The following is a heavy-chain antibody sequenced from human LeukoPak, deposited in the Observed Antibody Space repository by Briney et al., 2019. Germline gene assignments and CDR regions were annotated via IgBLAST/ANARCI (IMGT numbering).Heavy chain of an antibody. V-gene: IGHV4-59*01. CDR1: GGSISSYY. Sequence: SETLSLTCSVSGGSISSYYWSWIRQPPGKGLEWIGYIYYSGSTNYNPSLKSRVTISVDTSKNQFSLKLSPVTAADTAVYYCARVFGPTDYWGQGTLVTVSS. CDR2: IYYSGST. D-gene: IGHD3-16*01. CDR3: ARVFGPTDY. J-gene: IGHJ4*02.